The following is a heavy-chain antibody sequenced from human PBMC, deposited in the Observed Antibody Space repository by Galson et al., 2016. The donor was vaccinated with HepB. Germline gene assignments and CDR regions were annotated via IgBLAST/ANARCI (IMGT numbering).Heavy chain of an antibody. CDR2: ISGSGVIT. CDR3: AKYPNLEWLSTFHY. J-gene: IGHJ4*02. Sequence: SLRLSCAASGFTFSSYAMSWVRQAPGKGLEWVSAISGSGVITYYADSVKGRFTISRDNSKNMLYLQMNSLRAEDTAVYYCAKYPNLEWLSTFHYWGQGTLVTVSS. D-gene: IGHD3-3*01. V-gene: IGHV3-23*01. CDR1: GFTFSSYA.